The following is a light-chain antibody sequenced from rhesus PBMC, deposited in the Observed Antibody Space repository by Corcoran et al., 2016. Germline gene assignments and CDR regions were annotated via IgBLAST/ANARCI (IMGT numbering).Light chain of an antibody. V-gene: IGKV1-28*01. CDR3: LQHNSYPLT. Sequence: DIQMTQSPSSLSASVGDTVTITCRASQGISRYLNWFQQKPGKAPKLLIYASSRLESGVPSRFSGSGSGTEFTLTISSLQPADFAAYYCLQHNSYPLTFGGGTKVESK. CDR1: QGISRY. J-gene: IGKJ4*01. CDR2: ASS.